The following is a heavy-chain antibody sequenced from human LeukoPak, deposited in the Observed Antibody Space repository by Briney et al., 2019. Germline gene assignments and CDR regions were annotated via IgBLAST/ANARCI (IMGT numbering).Heavy chain of an antibody. J-gene: IGHJ5*02. CDR3: ARAPREGPPYNWFDP. CDR2: MSHSGST. CDR1: GGSFSGYF. Sequence: SETLSLTCAVYGGSFSGYFWSWIRQPPGKGLEWIGEMSHSGSTNYNPSLKSRVTISVDTSKNQFSLKLSSVTAADTAVYYCARAPREGPPYNWFDPWGQGTLVTVSS. V-gene: IGHV4-34*01. D-gene: IGHD5-24*01.